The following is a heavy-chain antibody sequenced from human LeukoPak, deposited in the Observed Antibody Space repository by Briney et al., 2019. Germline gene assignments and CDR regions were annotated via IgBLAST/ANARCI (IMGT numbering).Heavy chain of an antibody. Sequence: GASVKVSCKASGGTFSSYAISWVRQAPGQGLEWMGGIIPIFGTANYAQKFQGRVTITADKSTSTAYMELSSLRSEDTAVHYCASYNDILTGYPLNRYYYYYYMDVWGKGTTVTVSS. J-gene: IGHJ6*03. V-gene: IGHV1-69*06. CDR3: ASYNDILTGYPLNRYYYYYYMDV. CDR1: GGTFSSYA. CDR2: IIPIFGTA. D-gene: IGHD3-9*01.